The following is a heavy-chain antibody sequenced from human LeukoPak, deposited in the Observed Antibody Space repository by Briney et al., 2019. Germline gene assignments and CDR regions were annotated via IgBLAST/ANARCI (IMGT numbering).Heavy chain of an antibody. V-gene: IGHV3-21*01. J-gene: IGHJ4*02. D-gene: IGHD3-9*01. Sequence: NTGGSLRLSCAASGFTFNMYSMNWVRQAPGKGLEWVSSISTVSDYIYYADSVKGRFTISRDDAKNSLYLQMNGLRAEDTAVYYCARTYYDILTGCDYWGLGTLVTVSS. CDR1: GFTFNMYS. CDR3: ARTYYDILTGCDY. CDR2: ISTVSDYI.